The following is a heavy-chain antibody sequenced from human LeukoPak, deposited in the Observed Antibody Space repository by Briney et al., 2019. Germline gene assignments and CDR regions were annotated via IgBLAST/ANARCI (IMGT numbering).Heavy chain of an antibody. CDR1: GGTFSSYA. J-gene: IGHJ6*02. Sequence: GASVKVSCKASGGTFSSYAISWVRQAPGQGLEWMGRIIPILGIANYAQKFQGRVTITADKSTSTAYMELSSLRSEDTAVYYCAREVSSTYYYYGMDVWGQGTTVNVSS. CDR2: IIPILGIA. V-gene: IGHV1-69*04. CDR3: AREVSSTYYYYGMDV. D-gene: IGHD2-8*01.